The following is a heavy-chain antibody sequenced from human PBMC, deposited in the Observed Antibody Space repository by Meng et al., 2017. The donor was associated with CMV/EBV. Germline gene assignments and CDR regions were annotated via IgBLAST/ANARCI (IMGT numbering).Heavy chain of an antibody. CDR2: ISSSGSTI. D-gene: IGHD6-6*01. CDR1: GFTFSSYE. CDR3: AGEGLWSSSSYYGMDV. Sequence: GGSLRLSCAASGFTFSSYEMNWVRQAPGKGLEWVSYISSSGSTIYYADSVKGRFTISRNNAKNSLYLQMNSLRAEDTAVYYCAGEGLWSSSSYYGMDVWGQGTTVTVSS. J-gene: IGHJ6*02. V-gene: IGHV3-48*03.